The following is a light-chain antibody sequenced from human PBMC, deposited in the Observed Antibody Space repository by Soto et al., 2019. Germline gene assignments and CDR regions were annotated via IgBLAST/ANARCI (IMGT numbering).Light chain of an antibody. CDR3: MQTLRTPRT. Sequence: DVVMTQSPLSLPVTPGGSASISCTSSQNLLYSNGYIYLDWYLKKTGQSPQLLIYLGSNRASGVPDRVSGSGSGTEFTLTISRVEAEDVGDYYCMQTLRTPRTLGGVTKVELK. CDR1: QNLLYSNGYIY. J-gene: IGKJ4*01. CDR2: LGS. V-gene: IGKV2-28*01.